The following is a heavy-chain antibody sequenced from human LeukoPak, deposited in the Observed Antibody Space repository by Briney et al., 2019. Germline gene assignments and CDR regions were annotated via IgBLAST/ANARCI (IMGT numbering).Heavy chain of an antibody. J-gene: IGHJ4*02. CDR1: GFPFSNYA. CDR2: ISGGGEDT. D-gene: IGHD2-2*01. V-gene: IGHV3-23*01. CDR3: VTLSCASTSCRTQF. Sequence: SGGSLRLSRGASGFPFSNYALSWVRQTPERGLEWVSSISGGGEDTYYVDSVKGRFTISRDNSKNTLFLQMNSLTVADTAMYYCVTLSCASTSCRTQFWGQGTLVSVSS.